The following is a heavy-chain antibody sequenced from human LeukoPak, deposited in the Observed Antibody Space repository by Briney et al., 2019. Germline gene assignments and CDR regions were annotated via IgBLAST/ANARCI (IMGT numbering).Heavy chain of an antibody. V-gene: IGHV4-38-2*02. J-gene: IGHJ6*03. CDR2: IYHSGST. Sequence: SETLSLTCTVSGYSISSGYYWGWIRQPPGKGLEWIGSIYHSGSTYYNPSLKSQVTISVDTSKNQFSLKLSSVTAADTAVYYCARQVGLYYYYMDVWGKGTTVTISS. CDR3: ARQVGLYYYYMDV. CDR1: GYSISSGYY.